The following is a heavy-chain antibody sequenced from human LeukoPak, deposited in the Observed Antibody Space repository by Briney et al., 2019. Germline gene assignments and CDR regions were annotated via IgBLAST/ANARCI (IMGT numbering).Heavy chain of an antibody. J-gene: IGHJ4*02. CDR1: GDSFSSGNW. Sequence: PSGTLSLTCAVSGDSFSSGNWWSWVRQPPGKGLEWIGEIYHSGSTNYNPSLKSRVTISVDKSKNLFSLRLSSVTAADTAVYYCARDESRTSLDYWGQGTLVTVSS. D-gene: IGHD3/OR15-3a*01. V-gene: IGHV4-4*02. CDR3: ARDESRTSLDY. CDR2: IYHSGST.